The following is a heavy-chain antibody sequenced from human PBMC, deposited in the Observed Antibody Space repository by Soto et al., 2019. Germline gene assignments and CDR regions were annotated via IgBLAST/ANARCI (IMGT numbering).Heavy chain of an antibody. V-gene: IGHV3-72*01. CDR2: IRNKANNYAT. CDR3: TREKRYYNNLTSFYFDN. CDR1: GFTFSDYY. Sequence: EVQLVQSGGGLVQPGGSLRLSCAASGFTFSDYYMDWVRRAPGKGQEWVGRIRNKANNYATEYAASLKGRVTFSRDDSENSLYLQMNSLETEDTAVYWCTREKRYYNNLTSFYFDNWGQGTLVTVSS. J-gene: IGHJ4*02. D-gene: IGHD3-10*01.